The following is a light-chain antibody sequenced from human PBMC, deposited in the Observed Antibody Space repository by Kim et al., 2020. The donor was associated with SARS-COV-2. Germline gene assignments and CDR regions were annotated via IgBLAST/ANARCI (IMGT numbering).Light chain of an antibody. Sequence: SYELTQPPSVSVSPGQTASITCSGDKLGDKYGSWYQQKPGQSPVVVIYQDKNRPSGIPERFSGSSSGNTATLTISETQAMDEADYYCQAWDSNTVIFGGGTKLTVL. CDR3: QAWDSNTVI. V-gene: IGLV3-1*01. CDR1: KLGDKY. J-gene: IGLJ2*01. CDR2: QDK.